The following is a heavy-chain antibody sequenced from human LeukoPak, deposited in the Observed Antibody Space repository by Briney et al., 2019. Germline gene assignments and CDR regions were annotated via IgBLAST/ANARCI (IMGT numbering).Heavy chain of an antibody. V-gene: IGHV3-33*08. CDR1: GFTFSSYS. D-gene: IGHD3-10*01. Sequence: GGSLRLSCAASGFTFSSYSMNWVRQAPGKGLEWVALIWYDGSNKYYADSVKGRFTISRDNSKNTLYLQMNSLRAEDTAVYYCAGSYYNVFDYWGQGTLVTVSS. CDR2: IWYDGSNK. J-gene: IGHJ4*02. CDR3: AGSYYNVFDY.